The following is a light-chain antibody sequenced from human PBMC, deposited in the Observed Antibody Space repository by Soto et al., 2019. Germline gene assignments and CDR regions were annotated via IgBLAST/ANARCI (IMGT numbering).Light chain of an antibody. Sequence: DIQVTQSPSFMSASVGDRVTITCRASQGISSDLAWYQQKPGKAPNLLIYDASTLQSGVPSRFSGSGSGTEFTLTISSLQPEDFATYYCQQYDSFSVTFGQGTKVEIK. CDR3: QQYDSFSVT. CDR2: DAS. V-gene: IGKV1-9*01. CDR1: QGISSD. J-gene: IGKJ1*01.